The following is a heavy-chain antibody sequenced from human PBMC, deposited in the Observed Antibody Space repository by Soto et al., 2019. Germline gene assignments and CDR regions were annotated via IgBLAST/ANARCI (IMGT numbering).Heavy chain of an antibody. D-gene: IGHD3-10*01. Sequence: ASVKVSCKASGYSFTCYYMHRVRQAPGQGLEWMGWINTYNGNTNHAQKLQGRVTMTTDTSTSTAYMELRSLRSEDTAVYYCARGVGSGSYYNQYNWFDPWGQGTLVTVSS. V-gene: IGHV1-18*04. CDR2: INTYNGNT. CDR1: GYSFTCYY. CDR3: ARGVGSGSYYNQYNWFDP. J-gene: IGHJ5*02.